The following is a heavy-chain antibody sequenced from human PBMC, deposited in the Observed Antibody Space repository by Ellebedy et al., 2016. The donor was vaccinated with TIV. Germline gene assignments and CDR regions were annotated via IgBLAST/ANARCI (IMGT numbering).Heavy chain of an antibody. D-gene: IGHD4-17*01. V-gene: IGHV4-31*01. CDR3: ARDFHDYGIDPCDV. Sequence: SETLSLTCSVSGDSISSGGYYWGWIRQPPGKGLEWIGHIYYSGTTYYNPSLKSPADISVDTSKNQFSLRMTSVTAADTAMYYCARDFHDYGIDPCDVWGQGTMVTVSS. CDR1: GDSISSGGYY. J-gene: IGHJ3*01. CDR2: IYYSGTT.